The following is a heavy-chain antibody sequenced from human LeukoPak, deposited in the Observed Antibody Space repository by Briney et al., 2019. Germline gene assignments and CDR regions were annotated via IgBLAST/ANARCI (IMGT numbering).Heavy chain of an antibody. V-gene: IGHV4-39*07. D-gene: IGHD3-3*02. CDR2: IYHSGST. CDR1: GGSISTNSYY. Sequence: SETLSLTCTVSGGSISTNSYYWGWIRQPPGKGLKWIGSIYHSGSTYYNPSLKSRVTISVDTSKNQFSLKLSSVTAADTAVYYCARGRTFSAEWFDPWGQGTLVTVSS. J-gene: IGHJ5*02. CDR3: ARGRTFSAEWFDP.